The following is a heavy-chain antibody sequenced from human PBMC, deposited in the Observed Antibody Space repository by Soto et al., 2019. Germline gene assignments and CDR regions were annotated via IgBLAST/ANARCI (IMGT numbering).Heavy chain of an antibody. CDR3: ARDTERRDGYNSDLDY. CDR1: GGTFSSYA. J-gene: IGHJ4*02. V-gene: IGHV1-69*13. D-gene: IGHD5-12*01. Sequence: SVKVSCKASGGTFSSYAISWVRQAPGQGLEWMGGIIPIFGTANYAQKFQGRVTITADESTSTAYMEPSSLRSEDTAVYYCARDTERRDGYNSDLDYWGQGTLVTVSS. CDR2: IIPIFGTA.